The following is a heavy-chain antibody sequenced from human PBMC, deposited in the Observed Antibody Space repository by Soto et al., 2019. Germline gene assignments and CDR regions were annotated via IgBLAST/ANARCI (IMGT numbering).Heavy chain of an antibody. D-gene: IGHD3-16*02. CDR3: ARGGDYVWGSYRSVDY. V-gene: IGHV3-30-3*01. Sequence: QVQLVESGGGVVQPGRSLRLSCAASGFTFSSYAMHWVRQAPGKGLELVAVISYDGSNKYYADSVKGRFTISRDNSKNTLYLQMNSLRAEDTAVYYCARGGDYVWGSYRSVDYWGQGTLVTVSS. CDR2: ISYDGSNK. CDR1: GFTFSSYA. J-gene: IGHJ4*02.